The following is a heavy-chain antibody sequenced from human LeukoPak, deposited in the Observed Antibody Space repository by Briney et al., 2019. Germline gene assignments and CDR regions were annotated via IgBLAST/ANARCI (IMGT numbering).Heavy chain of an antibody. Sequence: GGSLRLSCAASGITVSSNYMSWVRQAPGKGLEWVSVIYSGGSTYYADSVKGRFTISRDNSKNTLYLQMNSLRAEDTAVYYCARASGYEYYFDYWGQGTLVTVSS. CDR1: GITVSSNY. CDR3: ARASGYEYYFDY. D-gene: IGHD6-25*01. CDR2: IYSGGST. V-gene: IGHV3-66*01. J-gene: IGHJ4*02.